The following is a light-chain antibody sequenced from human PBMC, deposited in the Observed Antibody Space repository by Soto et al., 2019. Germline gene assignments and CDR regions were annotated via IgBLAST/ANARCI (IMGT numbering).Light chain of an antibody. V-gene: IGKV3-15*01. CDR1: QSVSSN. Sequence: IVMTQSPATLSVSPGERATLSCRASQSVSSNLAWYQQKPGQAPRLLIYGASTRATGIPARFSGSGSGTDFTLTISSLEPEDFAVYYCQQRSNWRFGQGTRLEIK. CDR2: GAS. CDR3: QQRSNWR. J-gene: IGKJ5*01.